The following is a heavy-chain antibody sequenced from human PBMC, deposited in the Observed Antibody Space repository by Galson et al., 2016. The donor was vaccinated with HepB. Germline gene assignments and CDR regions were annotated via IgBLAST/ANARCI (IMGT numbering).Heavy chain of an antibody. CDR3: TKDGDRKDDY. V-gene: IGHV3-23*01. Sequence: SLRLSCAASGFTFSNYAMTWVRQAPGKGLDWVSTISGSGGDTYYADSVKGRFIISRDNSKNTLSLQMNNLRVEDTAVYYCTKDGDRKDDYWGQGTLVTVSS. J-gene: IGHJ4*02. D-gene: IGHD2-21*01. CDR1: GFTFSNYA. CDR2: ISGSGGDT.